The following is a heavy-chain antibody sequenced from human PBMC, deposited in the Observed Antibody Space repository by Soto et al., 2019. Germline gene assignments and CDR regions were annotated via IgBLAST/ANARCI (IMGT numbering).Heavy chain of an antibody. Sequence: QVQLVQSGAEVKKPGASVKVSCKASGYTFTSYYMHWVRQAPGQGLEWMGIINPSGGSTSYAQKFQGRVTMTRDTSTSTVYMELSSLRSEDTAVYYCAKDPSTGYADHWGQGTLVTVSS. CDR2: INPSGGST. CDR1: GYTFTSYY. V-gene: IGHV1-46*01. J-gene: IGHJ4*02. D-gene: IGHD3-9*01. CDR3: AKDPSTGYADH.